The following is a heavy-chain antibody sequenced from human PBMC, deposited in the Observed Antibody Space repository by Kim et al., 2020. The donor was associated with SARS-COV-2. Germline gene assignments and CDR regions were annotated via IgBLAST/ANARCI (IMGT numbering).Heavy chain of an antibody. V-gene: IGHV4-4*02. CDR2: IYHSGST. CDR3: ASVFWSGYYLGYYYYGMDV. D-gene: IGHD3-3*01. Sequence: SETLSLTCAVSGGSISSSNWWSWVRQPPGKGLEWIGEIYHSGSTNYNPSLKSRVTISVDKSKNQFSLKLSSVTAADTAVYYCASVFWSGYYLGYYYYGMDVWGQGTTVTVSS. CDR1: GGSISSSNW. J-gene: IGHJ6*02.